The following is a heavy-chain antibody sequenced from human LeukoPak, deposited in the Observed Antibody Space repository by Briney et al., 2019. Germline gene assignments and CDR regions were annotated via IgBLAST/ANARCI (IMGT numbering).Heavy chain of an antibody. CDR3: ARGAVACTPFFDY. V-gene: IGHV4-61*02. CDR1: GGSISSGSYY. J-gene: IGHJ4*02. D-gene: IGHD6-19*01. Sequence: SQTLSLTCTVSGGSISSGSYYWSWIRQPAGKGLEWIGRIYTSGSTNYNPSLKSRVTISVDTSKNQFSLKLSSVTAADTAVYYCARGAVACTPFFDYWGQGTLVTVSS. CDR2: IYTSGST.